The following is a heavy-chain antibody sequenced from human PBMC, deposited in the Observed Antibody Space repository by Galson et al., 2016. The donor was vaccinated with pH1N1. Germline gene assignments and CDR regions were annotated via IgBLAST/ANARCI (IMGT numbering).Heavy chain of an antibody. D-gene: IGHD4-23*01. CDR1: GYTLTDLS. J-gene: IGHJ5*02. CDR2: FDPDNMER. V-gene: IGHV1-24*01. Sequence: SVKVSCKVSGYTLTDLSFHWVRQAPGKGLEWLGGFDPDNMERLYAQTLQGRVTKTEDTSTNTAYMELSSLRSEDTAIYYCTRRRWGDSGWDRVGCDPWGQGTLVTVSS. CDR3: TRRRWGDSGWDRVGCDP.